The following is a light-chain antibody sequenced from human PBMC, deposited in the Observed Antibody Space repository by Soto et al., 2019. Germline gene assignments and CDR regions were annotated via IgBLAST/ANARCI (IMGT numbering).Light chain of an antibody. CDR1: QSVRSSY. Sequence: IVLTQSKGTLSLSPGERATLSCTASQSVRSSYLAWYQQKPGQAPRLFIYGASSRATGIPDRFSGSGSGTDFTLTISRLEPEDFAVYHCQQYGNSPWTFGQGTKVDI. V-gene: IGKV3-20*01. CDR3: QQYGNSPWT. CDR2: GAS. J-gene: IGKJ1*01.